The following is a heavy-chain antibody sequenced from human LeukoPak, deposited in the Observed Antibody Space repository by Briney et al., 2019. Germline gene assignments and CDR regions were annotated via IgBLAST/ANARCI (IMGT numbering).Heavy chain of an antibody. CDR2: IYYSGNT. J-gene: IGHJ4*02. CDR3: ARAGSVVTGRAGFDY. V-gene: IGHV4-59*01. D-gene: IGHD4-23*01. CDR1: GDSISSYY. Sequence: SETLSLTCTVSGDSISSYYWSWIRQPPGKGLEWIGCIYYSGNTNYNPSLKSRVTISIDTSKNQFSLKLSSVTAADTAVYYCARAGSVVTGRAGFDYWGQGTLVTVSS.